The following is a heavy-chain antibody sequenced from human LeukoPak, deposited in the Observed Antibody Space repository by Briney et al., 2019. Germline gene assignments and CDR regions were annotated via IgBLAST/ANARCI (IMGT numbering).Heavy chain of an antibody. D-gene: IGHD6-19*01. Sequence: SETLPLTCTVSGGSIGSSSYYWGWIRQPPGKGLEWIGSIYYSGSTYYNPSLKSRVTISVDTSKNQFSLKLSSVTAADTAVYYCARRPPMYSSGWYGGLNYFDYWGQGTLVTVSS. J-gene: IGHJ4*02. V-gene: IGHV4-39*01. CDR1: GGSIGSSSYY. CDR3: ARRPPMYSSGWYGGLNYFDY. CDR2: IYYSGST.